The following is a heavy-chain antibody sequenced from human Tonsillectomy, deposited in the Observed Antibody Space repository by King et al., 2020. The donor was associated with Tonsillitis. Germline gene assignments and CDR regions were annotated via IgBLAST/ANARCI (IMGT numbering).Heavy chain of an antibody. D-gene: IGHD6-19*01. Sequence: VQLVESGGGLVQPGGSLRLSCSASGFTFSRYAMHWVRQAPGMGLEYVSGISSDGGNTDYADSVKGRFTISRDNSKNTLDLQMSSLRVEDTAVYYCVKGDGGWLYNDAMDVWGQGTTVTVSS. CDR1: GFTFSRYA. J-gene: IGHJ6*02. CDR2: ISSDGGNT. V-gene: IGHV3-64D*06. CDR3: VKGDGGWLYNDAMDV.